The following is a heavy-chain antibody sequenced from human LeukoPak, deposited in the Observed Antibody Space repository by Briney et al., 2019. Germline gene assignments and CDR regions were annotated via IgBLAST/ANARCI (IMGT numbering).Heavy chain of an antibody. CDR1: GGSISSYY. Sequence: SETLSLTCTVSGGSISSYYWTWIRQAPGKGLEWIGEINHSGSTNYNPSLKSRVTISVDTSKNQFSLKLSSVTAADTAVYYCARGWSFDYWGQGTLVTVSS. D-gene: IGHD2-15*01. J-gene: IGHJ4*02. V-gene: IGHV4-34*01. CDR3: ARGWSFDY. CDR2: INHSGST.